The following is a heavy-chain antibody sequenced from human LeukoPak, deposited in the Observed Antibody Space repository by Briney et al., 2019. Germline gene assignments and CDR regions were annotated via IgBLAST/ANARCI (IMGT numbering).Heavy chain of an antibody. D-gene: IGHD3-10*01. V-gene: IGHV4-38-2*02. J-gene: IGHJ6*03. CDR3: AGGLYGSGSYYMYSYYHMDV. CDR2: IYHSGRT. Sequence: SETLSLTCTVSGYSISSGYYWGWIRQPPGKGLEWIGSIYHSGRTFYNPSLKSRVTISVDTSKNQFSLMLSSVTAADTAVYYCAGGLYGSGSYYMYSYYHMDVWGRGTTVTISS. CDR1: GYSISSGYY.